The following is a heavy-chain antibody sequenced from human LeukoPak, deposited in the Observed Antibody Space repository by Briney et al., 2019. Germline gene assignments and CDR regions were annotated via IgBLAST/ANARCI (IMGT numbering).Heavy chain of an antibody. CDR3: VCNPFGRPSDN. V-gene: IGHV4-39*01. CDR1: GGSINRPTYY. J-gene: IGHJ4*02. CDR2: IYYSGST. Sequence: KPSETLSLTCAVSGGSINRPTYYWGWIRQPPGKGLEWIGNIYYSGSTYYNPSLESRLTMSVNTSKKQFSLQLRSATATDTAVYYCVCNPFGRPSDNWGQGILVTVSS. D-gene: IGHD3-16*01.